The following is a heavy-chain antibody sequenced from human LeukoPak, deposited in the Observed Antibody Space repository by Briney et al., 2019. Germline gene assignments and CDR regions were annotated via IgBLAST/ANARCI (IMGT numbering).Heavy chain of an antibody. CDR2: ISAYNGNT. Sequence: ASVKLSCKASGYTFTSYGISWVRQAPGQGLEWMGWISAYNGNTNYAQKLQGRVTMTTGTSTSTAYMELRSLRSDDTAVYYCARVEGLYYYYYMDVWGKGTTVTVSS. D-gene: IGHD3-3*01. J-gene: IGHJ6*03. CDR1: GYTFTSYG. CDR3: ARVEGLYYYYYMDV. V-gene: IGHV1-18*01.